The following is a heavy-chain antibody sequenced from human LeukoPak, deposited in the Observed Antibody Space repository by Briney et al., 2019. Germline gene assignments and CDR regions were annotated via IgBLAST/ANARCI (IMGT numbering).Heavy chain of an antibody. J-gene: IGHJ3*02. CDR1: GGSISSYY. D-gene: IGHD6-19*01. CDR2: IYYSGST. V-gene: IGHV4-59*01. Sequence: PSETLSPTCTVSGGSISSYYWSWIRQPPGKGLEWIGYIYYSGSTNYNPSLKSRVTISVDTSKNQFSLKLSSVTAADTAVYYCARRLGIAVAEAAFDIWGQGTMVTVSS. CDR3: ARRLGIAVAEAAFDI.